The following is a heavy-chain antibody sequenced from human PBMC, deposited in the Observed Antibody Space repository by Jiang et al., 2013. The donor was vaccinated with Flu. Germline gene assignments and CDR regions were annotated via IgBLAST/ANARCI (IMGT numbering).Heavy chain of an antibody. Sequence: KVSCKASGYTFTSYGISWVRQAPGQGLEWMGWISTYNGNTNYAQKFQGRVTLTTDTSTTTTYMELRSLTSDDTAVYYCARDWSGYWGQGTLVTVSS. J-gene: IGHJ4*02. V-gene: IGHV1-18*01. CDR3: ARDWSGY. CDR1: GYTFTSYG. D-gene: IGHD3-3*01. CDR2: ISTYNGNT.